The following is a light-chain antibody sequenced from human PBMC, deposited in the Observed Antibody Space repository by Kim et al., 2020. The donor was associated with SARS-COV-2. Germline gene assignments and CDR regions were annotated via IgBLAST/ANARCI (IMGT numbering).Light chain of an antibody. CDR2: EVS. CDR3: TSYAGSNNPYV. V-gene: IGLV2-8*01. CDR1: SSDVGGYNY. J-gene: IGLJ1*01. Sequence: QSITISCPGTSSDVGGYNYVSWYQQHPGKAPKLMIYEVSKRPSGVPDRFSGSKSGNSASLTVSGLQAEDEADYYCTSYAGSNNPYVFGTGTKVTVL.